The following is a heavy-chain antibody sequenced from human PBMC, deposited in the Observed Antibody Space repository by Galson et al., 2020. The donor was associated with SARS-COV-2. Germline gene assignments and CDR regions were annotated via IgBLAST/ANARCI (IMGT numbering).Heavy chain of an antibody. CDR1: GGSFSGYY. CDR2: INHSGST. V-gene: IGHV4-34*01. Sequence: SETLSLTCAVYGGSFSGYYWSWIRQPPGKGLEWIGEINHSGSTNYNPSLKSRVTISVDTSKNQFSLKLSSVTAADTAVYYCARLRITMTLNYYYYYMDVWGKGTTVTVSS. D-gene: IGHD3-22*01. CDR3: ARLRITMTLNYYYYYMDV. J-gene: IGHJ6*03.